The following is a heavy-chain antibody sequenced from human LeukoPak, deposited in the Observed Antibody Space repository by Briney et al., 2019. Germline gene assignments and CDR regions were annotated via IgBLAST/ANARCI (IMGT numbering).Heavy chain of an antibody. Sequence: PSETLSLTCTVSGGSISSSSYYWGWIRQPPGKGLEWIGSIYYSGSTYYNPSLKSRVTISVDTSKNQFSLKLSSVTAADTAVYYCARVPEQRYTNYGGVDYWGQGTLVTVSS. D-gene: IGHD4-23*01. V-gene: IGHV4-39*01. CDR1: GGSISSSSYY. CDR2: IYYSGST. CDR3: ARVPEQRYTNYGGVDY. J-gene: IGHJ4*02.